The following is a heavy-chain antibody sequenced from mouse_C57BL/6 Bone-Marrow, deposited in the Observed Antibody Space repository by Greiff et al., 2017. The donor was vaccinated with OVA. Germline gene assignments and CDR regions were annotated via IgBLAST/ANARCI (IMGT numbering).Heavy chain of an antibody. CDR3: TRIGAYDGYGGFAY. CDR2: ISSGGDYI. CDR1: GFTFSSYA. J-gene: IGHJ3*01. V-gene: IGHV5-9-1*02. D-gene: IGHD2-3*01. Sequence: DVKLVESGEGLVKPGGSLKLSCAASGFTFSSYAMSWVRQTPEKRLEWVAYISSGGDYIYYADTVKGRFTISRDNARNTLYLQMSSLKSEDTAMYYGTRIGAYDGYGGFAYWGQGTLVTVSA.